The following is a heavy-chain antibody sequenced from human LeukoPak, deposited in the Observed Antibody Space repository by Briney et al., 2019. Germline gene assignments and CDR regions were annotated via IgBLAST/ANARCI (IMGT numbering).Heavy chain of an antibody. Sequence: PGGSLRLSCAASGLTVSSNYTSWVRQAPGQGLEGGSVIYSGGSTYYADSVKGRFTISRDNSKHTLYLQMNSPRAEDTAVYYCAKGGNRRYFDYWGQGTLVTVSS. CDR1: GLTVSSNY. J-gene: IGHJ4*02. V-gene: IGHV3-53*01. D-gene: IGHD1-14*01. CDR2: IYSGGST. CDR3: AKGGNRRYFDY.